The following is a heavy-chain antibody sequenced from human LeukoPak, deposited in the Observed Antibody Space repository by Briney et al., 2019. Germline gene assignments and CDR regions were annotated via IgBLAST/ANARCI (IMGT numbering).Heavy chain of an antibody. D-gene: IGHD3-16*01. CDR1: GFTFSSYW. Sequence: SGGSLRLSCAASGFTFSSYWMSWVRQAPGKGLEWVANIKQDGSEKYYVDSVKGRFTISRDNAKNLLYLQMNSLRAQDTAVYYCARDLFGGQSDYWGQGTLVTVSS. CDR2: IKQDGSEK. J-gene: IGHJ4*02. V-gene: IGHV3-7*04. CDR3: ARDLFGGQSDY.